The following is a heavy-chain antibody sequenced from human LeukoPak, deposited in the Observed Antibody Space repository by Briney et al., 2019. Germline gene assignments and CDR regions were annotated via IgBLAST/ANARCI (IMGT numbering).Heavy chain of an antibody. CDR1: GYTLTELS. Sequence: ASVKVSCKVSGYTLTELSMHWVRQAPGKGLEWMGGFDPEDGETIYAQKFQGRVTMTEDTSTDTAYMELSSLRSEDTAVYYCATGKILAPQDRYYFDYWGQGTLVTVSS. CDR3: ATGKILAPQDRYYFDY. D-gene: IGHD1-14*01. V-gene: IGHV1-24*01. J-gene: IGHJ4*02. CDR2: FDPEDGET.